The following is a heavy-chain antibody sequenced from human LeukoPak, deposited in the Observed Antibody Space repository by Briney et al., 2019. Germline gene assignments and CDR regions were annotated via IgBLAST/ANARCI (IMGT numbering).Heavy chain of an antibody. CDR2: INPNTDRT. V-gene: IGHV1-2*02. J-gene: IGHJ6*03. CDR3: ARADYYYDSSGTIYYYYYMDV. Sequence: EASVKVSCKASGYTFTDYYIYWVRQAPGQGLEWMGWINPNTDRTDYAHSSQGRVTMTRDTSISTAYMELSRLRSDDTAVYYCARADYYYDSSGTIYYYYYMDVWGKGTTVTVSS. CDR1: GYTFTDYY. D-gene: IGHD3-22*01.